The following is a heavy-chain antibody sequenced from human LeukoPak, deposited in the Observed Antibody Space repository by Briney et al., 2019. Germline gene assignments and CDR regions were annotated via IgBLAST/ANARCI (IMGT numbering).Heavy chain of an antibody. Sequence: SETLSHTCTVSGGSISSYYWSWIRQPPGKGLEWIGYIYYSGSTNYNPSLKSRVTISVDTSKNQFSLKLSSVTAADTAVYYCARGPNSVAGYFDYWGQGTLVTVSS. D-gene: IGHD6-19*01. J-gene: IGHJ4*02. CDR1: GGSISSYY. CDR3: ARGPNSVAGYFDY. V-gene: IGHV4-59*01. CDR2: IYYSGST.